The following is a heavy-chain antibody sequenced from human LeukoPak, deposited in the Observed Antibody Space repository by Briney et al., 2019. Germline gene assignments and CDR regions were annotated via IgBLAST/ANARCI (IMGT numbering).Heavy chain of an antibody. V-gene: IGHV3-21*04. CDR1: GFTFGAYT. J-gene: IGHJ3*02. CDR2: IFSRSESI. Sequence: GGSLRLSCAASGFTFGAYTMNWVRQAPGKGLEWVSCIFSRSESIFYADSVKGRFTISRDNAKNSLYLQMNSLRAEDTALYYCAKDMSCSSGPSSAFDIWGQGTMVTVSS. CDR3: AKDMSCSSGPSSAFDI. D-gene: IGHD6-19*01.